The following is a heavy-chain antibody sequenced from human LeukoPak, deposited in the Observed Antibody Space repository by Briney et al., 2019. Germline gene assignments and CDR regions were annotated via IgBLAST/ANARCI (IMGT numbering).Heavy chain of an antibody. V-gene: IGHV5-51*01. CDR2: IYPDDSDT. Sequence: GESLKISCKGSGYSFTSHWIGWVRQMPGKGLEWMGIIYPDDSDTRYSPSFQGQVTISVDKSISTAYLQWSSLKASDTAMYYCARRGYCSTTSCSAPLDYWGQGTLVAVSS. J-gene: IGHJ4*02. CDR1: GYSFTSHW. CDR3: ARRGYCSTTSCSAPLDY. D-gene: IGHD2-2*01.